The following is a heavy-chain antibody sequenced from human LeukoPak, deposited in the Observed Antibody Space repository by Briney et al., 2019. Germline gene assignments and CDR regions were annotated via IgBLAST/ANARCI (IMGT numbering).Heavy chain of an antibody. V-gene: IGHV3-30*03. D-gene: IGHD4/OR15-4a*01. J-gene: IGHJ6*03. Sequence: GGSLRLSCAASGFTFSSYGMHWVRQAPGKGLEWVAVISYDGSNKYYADSVKGRFTISRDNSKNTLYLQMNSLRAEDTAVYYCARGLSADVLYYYYMDVWGKGTTVTVSS. CDR1: GFTFSSYG. CDR3: ARGLSADVLYYYYMDV. CDR2: ISYDGSNK.